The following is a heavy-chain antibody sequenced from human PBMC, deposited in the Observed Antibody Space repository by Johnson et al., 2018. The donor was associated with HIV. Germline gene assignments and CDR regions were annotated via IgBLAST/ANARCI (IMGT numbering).Heavy chain of an antibody. CDR3: AKDRRTYSSSADAFDI. Sequence: QMLLVESGGGLVKPGGSLRLSCAASGFTFSDYYMSWIRQAPGKGLEWVSYISSRGSTIYYADSVKGRFTISRDNSKNTLYLQMNSLRAEDTAVYYCAKDRRTYSSSADAFDIWGQGTMVTVSS. CDR2: ISSRGSTI. CDR1: GFTFSDYY. J-gene: IGHJ3*02. D-gene: IGHD6-6*01. V-gene: IGHV3-11*04.